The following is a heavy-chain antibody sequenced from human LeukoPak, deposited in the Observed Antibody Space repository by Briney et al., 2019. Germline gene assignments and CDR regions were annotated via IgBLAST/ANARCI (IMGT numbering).Heavy chain of an antibody. CDR1: GGPVSSYY. CDR3: AREELYYYMDV. Sequence: SETLSLTCTVSGGPVSSYYWSWIRQPAGKGLEWIRPIYTSGSTNYNPSLKSRVTMSVDTSKNQFSLKLSSVTAADTAVYYCAREELYYYMDVWGKGTTVTISS. J-gene: IGHJ6*03. V-gene: IGHV4-4*07. CDR2: IYTSGST. D-gene: IGHD1-26*01.